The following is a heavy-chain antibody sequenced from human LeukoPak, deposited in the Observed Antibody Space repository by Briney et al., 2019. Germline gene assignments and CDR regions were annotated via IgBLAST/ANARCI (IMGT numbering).Heavy chain of an antibody. J-gene: IGHJ6*02. V-gene: IGHV3-23*01. CDR2: ISGSGGST. Sequence: GGSLRLSCAASGFTVRNNYMSWVRQAPGKGLEWVSAISGSGGSTYYADSVKGRFTISRDNSKNTLYLQMNSLRAEDTAVYYCAKDELSGVATTFYYYYGMDVWAKGPRSPSP. D-gene: IGHD5-12*01. CDR3: AKDELSGVATTFYYYYGMDV. CDR1: GFTVRNNY.